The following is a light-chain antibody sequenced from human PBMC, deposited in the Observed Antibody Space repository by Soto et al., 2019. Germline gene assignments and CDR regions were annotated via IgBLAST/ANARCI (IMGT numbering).Light chain of an antibody. Sequence: DKQMNQSASALSAYVGDRVTITCRASESIDSWLAWHQQKPGRAPKLLISKASSLESGVPSRFSGSGFGTEFTLTISSLQPDDFATYYCQQYNSYRAFGQGTKVDIK. CDR2: KAS. CDR3: QQYNSYRA. CDR1: ESIDSW. J-gene: IGKJ1*01. V-gene: IGKV1-5*03.